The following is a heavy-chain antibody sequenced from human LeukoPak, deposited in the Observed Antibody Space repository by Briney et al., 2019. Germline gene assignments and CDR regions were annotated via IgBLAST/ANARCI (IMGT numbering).Heavy chain of an antibody. J-gene: IGHJ3*02. V-gene: IGHV3-49*03. Sequence: GGSLRLSCSASGFTFGDYAMNWFRQAPGKGLEWVGFIRSKAYGGTTAYAASVKGRFNIPRDDSKCIAYLQMNSLKIEDTGLYYCTRDRPRYDYGDYRDTFDIWGQGTMVTVSS. CDR2: IRSKAYGGTT. CDR1: GFTFGDYA. CDR3: TRDRPRYDYGDYRDTFDI. D-gene: IGHD4-17*01.